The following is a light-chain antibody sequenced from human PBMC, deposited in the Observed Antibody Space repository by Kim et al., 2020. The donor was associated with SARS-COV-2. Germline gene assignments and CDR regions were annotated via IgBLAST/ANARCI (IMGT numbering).Light chain of an antibody. J-gene: IGKJ1*01. CDR2: AAS. V-gene: IGKV3-15*01. CDR3: QQYTNWPQT. Sequence: GSPGERAPLSCRASQSVSSNLAWYQQKPGQAPRLLVYAASTRATDIPARFSGSGSGTEFTLTISSLQSEDVAIYYCQQYTNWPQTFGQGTKVDIK. CDR1: QSVSSN.